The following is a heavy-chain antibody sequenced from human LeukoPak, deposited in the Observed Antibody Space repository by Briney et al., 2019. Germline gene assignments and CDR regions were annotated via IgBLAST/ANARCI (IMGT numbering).Heavy chain of an antibody. CDR3: ARDWGRYSGYDYNWFDP. CDR1: GGSISSYY. Sequence: SETLSLTCTVSGGSISSYYRSWIRQPPGKGLEWIGNIYYSGSTHYNPSLKSRVIISVDTSKNHFSLKVSSVSAADTAVYYCARDWGRYSGYDYNWFDPWGQGTLVTVSS. V-gene: IGHV4-59*01. J-gene: IGHJ5*02. CDR2: IYYSGST. D-gene: IGHD5-12*01.